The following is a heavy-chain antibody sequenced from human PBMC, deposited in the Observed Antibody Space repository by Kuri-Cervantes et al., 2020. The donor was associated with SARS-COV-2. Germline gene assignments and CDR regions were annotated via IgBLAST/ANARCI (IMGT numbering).Heavy chain of an antibody. CDR2: IYYSGST. Sequence: SCTVSGGSISSGDYYWSWIRQPPGKGLKWIGYIYYSGSTYYNLSLKSRVTISVDTSKNQFSLKLSSVTAADTAVYYCAREKVVVVPAARYYYYGMDVWGQGTTVTVSS. J-gene: IGHJ6*02. CDR3: AREKVVVVPAARYYYYGMDV. D-gene: IGHD2-2*01. V-gene: IGHV4-30-4*01. CDR1: GGSISSGDYY.